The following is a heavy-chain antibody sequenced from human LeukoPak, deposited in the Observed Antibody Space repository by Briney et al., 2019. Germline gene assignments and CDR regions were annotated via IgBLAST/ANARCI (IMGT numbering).Heavy chain of an antibody. J-gene: IGHJ4*02. D-gene: IGHD4-11*01. CDR3: ASGDDYSNYYFNY. Sequence: SETLSLTCTVSGGSISSSSYYWAWIRQPPGKGLEWIGYIYYSGTTSYNPSLKSRVTISVDTSRNQFSLRLAFVTAADTAVYYCASGDDYSNYYFNYWGQGTLVTVSS. CDR2: IYYSGTT. V-gene: IGHV4-61*05. CDR1: GGSISSSSYY.